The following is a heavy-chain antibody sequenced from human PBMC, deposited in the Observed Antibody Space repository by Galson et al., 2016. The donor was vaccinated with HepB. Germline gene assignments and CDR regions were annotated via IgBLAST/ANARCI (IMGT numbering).Heavy chain of an antibody. CDR2: ISTRSGYI. V-gene: IGHV3-21*01. CDR3: ARTLPRAGAFDI. CDR1: GFTLSRYW. Sequence: SLRLSCAASGFTLSRYWMNWVRQAPGKGLEWVSSISTRSGYIYYADSVKGRFTISKDNAKNSLYLQTNSLRAEDTAVYYCARTLPRAGAFDIWGQGTMVTVSS. J-gene: IGHJ3*02.